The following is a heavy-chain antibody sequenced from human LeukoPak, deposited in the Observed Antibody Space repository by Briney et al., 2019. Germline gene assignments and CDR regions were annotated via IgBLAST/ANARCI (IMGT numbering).Heavy chain of an antibody. D-gene: IGHD2-2*01. CDR3: AREIRDCSSTSCYSYLDY. Sequence: PSETLSLTCTVSGGSISSYYWSWFRQPPGKGLEWIGYIYYSGSTNYNPSLKSRVTISVDTSKNQFSLKLSSVTAADTAVYYCAREIRDCSSTSCYSYLDYWGQGTLVTVSS. V-gene: IGHV4-59*12. CDR2: IYYSGST. CDR1: GGSISSYY. J-gene: IGHJ4*02.